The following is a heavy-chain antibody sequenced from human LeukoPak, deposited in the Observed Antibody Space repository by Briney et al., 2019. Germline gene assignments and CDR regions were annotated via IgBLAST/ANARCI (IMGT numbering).Heavy chain of an antibody. D-gene: IGHD2-2*01. CDR2: INPNSGGT. CDR1: GYTFTGYY. Sequence: ASVKVSCKASGYTFTGYYMHWVRQAPGQGLEWMGWINPNSGGTNYAQKFQGRVTMTRDTSISTAYMELSRLRSDDTAVYYWATDDLGYCSSSSCYGVLHYYYYYMDVWGKGTTVTVSS. J-gene: IGHJ6*03. CDR3: ATDDLGYCSSSSCYGVLHYYYYYMDV. V-gene: IGHV1-2*02.